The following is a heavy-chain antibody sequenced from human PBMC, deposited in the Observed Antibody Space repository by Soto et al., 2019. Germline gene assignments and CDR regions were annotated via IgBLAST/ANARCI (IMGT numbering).Heavy chain of an antibody. Sequence: PGGSLRLSCAVSGFTFGNHAMHWVRQAPGKGLEWVAQIWFDGSNKYFSEPVKGRFTISRDNSQNMLYLQMNGLRADDTGVYYCARDGQQLTPYSMDVWGQGTTVTVSS. V-gene: IGHV3-33*01. J-gene: IGHJ6*02. CDR3: ARDGQQLTPYSMDV. D-gene: IGHD6-13*01. CDR1: GFTFGNHA. CDR2: IWFDGSNK.